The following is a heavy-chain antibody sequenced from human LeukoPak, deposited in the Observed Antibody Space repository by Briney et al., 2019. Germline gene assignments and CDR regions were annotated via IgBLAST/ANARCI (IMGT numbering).Heavy chain of an antibody. CDR2: ISGSGGST. CDR3: AKDYDFWSGYPYGMDV. D-gene: IGHD3-3*01. Sequence: GGSLRLSCAASGFTFSSYAMSWVRQAPGKGLEWVSAISGSGGSTYYADSVKGRFTISRDNSKNTLYLQMNSLRAEDTAVYYCAKDYDFWSGYPYGMDVWGQGTTVTSP. J-gene: IGHJ6*02. CDR1: GFTFSSYA. V-gene: IGHV3-23*01.